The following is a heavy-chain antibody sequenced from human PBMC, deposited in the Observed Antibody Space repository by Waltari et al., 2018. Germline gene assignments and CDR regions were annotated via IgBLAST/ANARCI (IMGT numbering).Heavy chain of an antibody. J-gene: IGHJ6*02. D-gene: IGHD6-13*01. CDR2: IYYSGST. CDR1: GGSISSSSYY. V-gene: IGHV4-39*01. CDR3: ASSAAGPYYYGMDV. Sequence: QLQLQESGPGLVKPSETLSLTCTVSGGSISSSSYYWGWIRKPPGKGLEWIGSIYYSGSTYYNPSLKSRVTISVDTSKNQFSLKLSSVTAADTAVYYCASSAAGPYYYGMDVWGQGTTVTVSS.